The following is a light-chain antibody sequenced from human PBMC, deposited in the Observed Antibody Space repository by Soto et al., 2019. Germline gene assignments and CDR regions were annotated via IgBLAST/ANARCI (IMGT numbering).Light chain of an antibody. CDR2: KSS. Sequence: DIQMTQSPSTLSAPVEDGVTITCRPSQSISRRLAWYQKQPVKPPKLLIDKSSSLKIGVPSRFSGSGSETEFTLTISSLQADDFATYYCQQYYSFRTLGQGTKVEIK. V-gene: IGKV1-5*03. CDR1: QSISRR. J-gene: IGKJ1*01. CDR3: QQYYSFRT.